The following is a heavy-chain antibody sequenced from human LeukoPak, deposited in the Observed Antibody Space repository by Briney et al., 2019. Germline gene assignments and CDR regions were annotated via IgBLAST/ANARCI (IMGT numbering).Heavy chain of an antibody. CDR2: IYYSGST. CDR3: ARPERITIFGVAHNWFDP. D-gene: IGHD3-3*01. J-gene: IGHJ5*02. V-gene: IGHV4-39*01. Sequence: SETLSLTCTVSGGSISSSSHYWGWIRQPPGKGLEWIGSIYYSGSTYYNPSLKSRVTISVDTSKNQFSLKLSSVTAADTAVYYCARPERITIFGVAHNWFDPWGQGTLVTVSS. CDR1: GGSISSSSHY.